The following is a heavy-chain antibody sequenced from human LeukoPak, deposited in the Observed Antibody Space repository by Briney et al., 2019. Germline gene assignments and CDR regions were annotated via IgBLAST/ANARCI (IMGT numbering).Heavy chain of an antibody. J-gene: IGHJ6*03. Sequence: GASVKVSCKASGYTFTSYGISWVRQAPGQGLEWMGWISADNGNTNYVQKFQGRVTMTTDTSTSTAYMELRSLRSDDTAVYYCAREMEAKDYDFWTDYYYYYMDVWGKGTTVTVSS. CDR3: AREMEAKDYDFWTDYYYYYMDV. CDR1: GYTFTSYG. V-gene: IGHV1-18*01. D-gene: IGHD3-3*01. CDR2: ISADNGNT.